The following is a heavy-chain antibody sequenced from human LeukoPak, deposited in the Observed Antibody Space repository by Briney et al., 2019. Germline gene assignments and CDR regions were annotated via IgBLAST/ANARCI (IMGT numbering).Heavy chain of an antibody. J-gene: IGHJ4*02. D-gene: IGHD5-18*01. CDR3: ATVDTAMPYYFDY. V-gene: IGHV4-31*11. CDR1: GVSISSGGYY. Sequence: SQTLSLTCAVSGVSISSGGYYWSWIRQHPGKGLEWIGYIYYSGSTYYNPSLKSRVTISVDTSKNQFSLKLSSVTAADTAVYYCATVDTAMPYYFDYWGQGTLVTVSS. CDR2: IYYSGST.